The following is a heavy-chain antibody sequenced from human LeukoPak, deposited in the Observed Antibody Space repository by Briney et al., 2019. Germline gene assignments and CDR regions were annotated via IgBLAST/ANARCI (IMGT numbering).Heavy chain of an antibody. CDR1: GFIFSSYW. V-gene: IGHV3-7*02. CDR2: IKQGGSEK. D-gene: IGHD2-15*01. Sequence: GGFLRLSCAASGFIFSSYWMSWVRQAPEKGLEWVADIKQGGSEKYYMDSVKGRFTISRDNAKNSLYLQMNSLRGDDTAVYYCCIHPSSGFDPWGQGTLVTVSS. J-gene: IGHJ5*02. CDR3: CIHPSSGFDP.